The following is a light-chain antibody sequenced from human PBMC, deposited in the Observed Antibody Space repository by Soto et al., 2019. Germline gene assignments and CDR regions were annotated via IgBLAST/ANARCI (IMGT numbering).Light chain of an antibody. CDR2: DVS. V-gene: IGLV2-14*01. CDR3: SSYTSSSTRVV. CDR1: SSDVGGYNY. Sequence: QSALTQPASVSGSPGQSITISCTGTSSDVGGYNYVSWYQQHPGKAPKLMIYDVSNRPSGVSNRFSGSKSGNTASLTISGRQAGDEADYYCSSYTSSSTRVVFGGGTQLTAL. J-gene: IGLJ2*01.